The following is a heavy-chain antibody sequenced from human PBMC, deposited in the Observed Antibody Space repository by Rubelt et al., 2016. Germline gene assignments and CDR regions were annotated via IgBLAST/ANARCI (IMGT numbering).Heavy chain of an antibody. D-gene: IGHD3-22*01. CDR1: GGTFSSYA. CDR2: IIPIFGTA. J-gene: IGHJ3*02. CDR3: ASMPDYYDSSGYYSNAFDI. Sequence: QVQLVQSGAEVKKPGSSVKVSCKASGGTFSSYAISWVRQAPGQGLEWMGGIIPIFGTANYAQKFQGRVTITADKSTSTAYMGLSSLRSEDTAVYYCASMPDYYDSSGYYSNAFDIWGQGTMVTVSS. V-gene: IGHV1-69*06.